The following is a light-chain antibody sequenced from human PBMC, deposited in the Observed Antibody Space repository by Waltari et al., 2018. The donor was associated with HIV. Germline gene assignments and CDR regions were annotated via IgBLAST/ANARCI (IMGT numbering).Light chain of an antibody. Sequence: QSALTQPASVSGSPGQSIPISCTGTRNDIGGFNYVSWYRLHPGKAPKVIIYEVTNRPSGVSDRFSGSKSGNTASLNISGLQAEDEGDYYCSSYTSTSTLVIFGGGTNLTVL. CDR3: SSYTSTSTLVI. CDR1: RNDIGGFNY. J-gene: IGLJ2*01. CDR2: EVT. V-gene: IGLV2-14*01.